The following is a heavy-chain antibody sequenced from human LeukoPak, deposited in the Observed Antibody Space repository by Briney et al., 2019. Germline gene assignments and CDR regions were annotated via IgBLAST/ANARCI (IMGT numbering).Heavy chain of an antibody. D-gene: IGHD2-8*02. J-gene: IGHJ4*02. CDR3: AGHHPRNTVDF. V-gene: IGHV4-59*08. CDR2: ISDIGSI. Sequence: SETLSLTCTVSGGSISSYYWSWIRQPPGKGLEWIAYISDIGSINYNPSLKSRVTISLDTSKNQFSLTLSSMTAADTAVYYCAGHHPRNTVDFWGQGTLVTVSS. CDR1: GGSISSYY.